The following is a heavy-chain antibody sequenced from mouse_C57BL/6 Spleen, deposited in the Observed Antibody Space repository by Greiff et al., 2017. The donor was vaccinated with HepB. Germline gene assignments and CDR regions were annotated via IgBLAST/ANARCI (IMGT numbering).Heavy chain of an antibody. CDR1: GFTFSSYA. CDR2: ISDGGSYT. CDR3: ARGVDGYYAWFAY. D-gene: IGHD2-3*01. V-gene: IGHV5-4*01. Sequence: EVQRVESGGGLVKPGGSLKLSCAASGFTFSSYAMSWVRQTPEKRLEWVATISDGGSYTYYPDNVKGRFTISRDNAKNNLYLQMSHLKSEDTAMYDCARGVDGYYAWFAYWGQGTLVTVSA. J-gene: IGHJ3*01.